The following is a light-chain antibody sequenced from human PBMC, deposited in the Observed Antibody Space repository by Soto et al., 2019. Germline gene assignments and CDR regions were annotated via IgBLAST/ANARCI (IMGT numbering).Light chain of an antibody. CDR1: SSDIGGYDY. V-gene: IGLV2-14*01. CDR3: SSYSSSTAYL. Sequence: QSALTQPASVSGSPGQSITISCTGTSSDIGGYDYVSLYQLHPGKAPKLMVFEVSNRPSGVSFRFFGSMTGNTACLTISVFQAEDEADYFCSSYSSSTAYLFGTGTKVTVL. J-gene: IGLJ1*01. CDR2: EVS.